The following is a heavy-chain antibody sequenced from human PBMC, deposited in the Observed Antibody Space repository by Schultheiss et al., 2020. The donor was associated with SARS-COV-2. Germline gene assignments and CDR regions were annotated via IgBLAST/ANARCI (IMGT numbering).Heavy chain of an antibody. V-gene: IGHV1-58*01. J-gene: IGHJ6*02. CDR3: AREMIVVVPAVRIPNGNYYYYGMDV. D-gene: IGHD2-2*01. Sequence: SVKVSCKASGFTFTSSAVQWVRQARGQRLEWIGWIVVGSGNTNYAQKFQERVTITRDMSTSTAYMELSSLRSEDTAVYYCAREMIVVVPAVRIPNGNYYYYGMDVWGQGTTVTVSS. CDR2: IVVGSGNT. CDR1: GFTFTSSA.